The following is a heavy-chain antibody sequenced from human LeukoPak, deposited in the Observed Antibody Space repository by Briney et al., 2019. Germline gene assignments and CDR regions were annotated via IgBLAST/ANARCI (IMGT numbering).Heavy chain of an antibody. CDR3: AKDLYDSTGYYYGLANY. CDR1: GFTFSSYS. Sequence: GGSLRLSCAASGFTFSSYSMNWVRQAPGKGLEWVSSISSSSSYIHYADSVKGRFTISRDNVKNSLYLQMNSLRAEDTAVYYCAKDLYDSTGYYYGLANYWGQGTLVTVSS. J-gene: IGHJ4*02. CDR2: ISSSSSYI. V-gene: IGHV3-21*04. D-gene: IGHD3-22*01.